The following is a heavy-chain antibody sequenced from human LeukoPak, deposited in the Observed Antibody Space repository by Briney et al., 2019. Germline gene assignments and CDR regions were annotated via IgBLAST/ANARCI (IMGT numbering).Heavy chain of an antibody. D-gene: IGHD6-6*01. J-gene: IGHJ4*02. CDR2: INHSGST. Sequence: SETLSLTCAVYGGSFSGYYWSWIRQPPGKGLEWIGEINHSGSTNYNPSFKSRVTISVDTSKNQFSLKLSSVTAADTAVYYCARCPIIAARPFDYWGQGTLVTVSS. V-gene: IGHV4-34*01. CDR1: GGSFSGYY. CDR3: ARCPIIAARPFDY.